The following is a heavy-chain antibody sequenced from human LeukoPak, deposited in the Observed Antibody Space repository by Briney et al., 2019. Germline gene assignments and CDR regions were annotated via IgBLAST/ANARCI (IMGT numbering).Heavy chain of an antibody. CDR1: GGSISSSNW. Sequence: ETLSLTCAVSGGSISSSNWWSWVRQAPGKGLEWVASIKQDGSEIYYMDSVKGRFTISRDNAKNSQYLQMNSLRAEDTALYYCARENWGGAFDMWGQGTKVIVSS. CDR3: ARENWGGAFDM. V-gene: IGHV3-7*01. D-gene: IGHD7-27*01. CDR2: IKQDGSEI. J-gene: IGHJ3*02.